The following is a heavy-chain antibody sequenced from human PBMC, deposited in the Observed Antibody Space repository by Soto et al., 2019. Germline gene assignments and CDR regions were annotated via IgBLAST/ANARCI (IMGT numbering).Heavy chain of an antibody. D-gene: IGHD2-2*01. V-gene: IGHV1-3*01. CDR1: GYTFTSYA. CDR3: ARSVVVPAAPDY. CDR2: INAGNGNT. J-gene: IGHJ4*02. Sequence: GASLKVSCKASGYTFTSYAMHWVRRAPGQRLEWMGWINAGNGNTKYSQKFQGRVTITRDTSASTAYMELSSLRSEDTAVYYCARSVVVPAAPDYWGQGTLVTVSS.